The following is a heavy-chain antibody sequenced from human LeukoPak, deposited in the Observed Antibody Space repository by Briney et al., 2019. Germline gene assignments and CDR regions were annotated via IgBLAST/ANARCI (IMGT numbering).Heavy chain of an antibody. CDR2: IYYSGST. J-gene: IGHJ4*02. V-gene: IGHV4-31*03. D-gene: IGHD6-13*01. Sequence: SQTLSLTCTVSGGSIGSGGYYWSWIRQHPGKGLGWIGYIYYSGSTYYNPSLKSRVTISVDTSKNQFSLKLSSVTAADTAVYYCARDSRRQQLGVYWGQGTLVTVSS. CDR3: ARDSRRQQLGVY. CDR1: GGSIGSGGYY.